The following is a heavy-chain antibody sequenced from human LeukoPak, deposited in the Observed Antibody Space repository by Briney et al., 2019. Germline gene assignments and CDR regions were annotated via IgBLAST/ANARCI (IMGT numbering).Heavy chain of an antibody. CDR2: IYYSGST. V-gene: IGHV4-59*01. D-gene: IGHD3-22*01. CDR3: ARENYYDSSGYIDY. Sequence: SETLSLTCTVSGGSISSYYWSWIRQPPGKGLEWIGYIYYSGSTNYNPSLKSRVTISVDTSKHQFSLKLSSVTAADTAVYYCARENYYDSSGYIDYWGQGTLVTVSS. J-gene: IGHJ4*02. CDR1: GGSISSYY.